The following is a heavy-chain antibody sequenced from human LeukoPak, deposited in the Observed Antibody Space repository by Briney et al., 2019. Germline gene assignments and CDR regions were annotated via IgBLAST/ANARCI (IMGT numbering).Heavy chain of an antibody. CDR3: ARDPKRGFSYGWGAFDI. D-gene: IGHD5-18*01. CDR1: GFTFSNCA. Sequence: GGSLRLSCAASGFTFSNCALHWVRQAPGKGLEWVAIISHDGNNKYYADSVKGRFIISRDNPKNTLYLQMNSLRVEDTAVYFCARDPKRGFSYGWGAFDIWGQGTMVSVSS. CDR2: ISHDGNNK. V-gene: IGHV3-30-3*01. J-gene: IGHJ3*02.